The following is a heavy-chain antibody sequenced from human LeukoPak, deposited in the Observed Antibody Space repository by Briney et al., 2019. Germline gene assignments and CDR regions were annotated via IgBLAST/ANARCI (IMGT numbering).Heavy chain of an antibody. CDR3: ARDTRAYYYGMDV. Sequence: SETLSLTCTVSGGSISSYYWSWIRQPPGKGLEWIGYIYYSGSTNYNPSLKSRVTISVDTSKNQFSLKLSSVTAADTAVYYCARDTRAYYYGMDVWGQGTTVTVSS. J-gene: IGHJ6*02. CDR2: IYYSGST. V-gene: IGHV4-59*01. CDR1: GGSISSYY.